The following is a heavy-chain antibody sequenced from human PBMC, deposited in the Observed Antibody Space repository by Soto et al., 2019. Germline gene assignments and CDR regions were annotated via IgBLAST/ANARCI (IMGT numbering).Heavy chain of an antibody. D-gene: IGHD5-18*01. V-gene: IGHV4-59*01. CDR1: GGNIISYY. CDR3: ARDRGYSYGYLGYYYYGMDV. J-gene: IGHJ6*02. CDR2: IYYSGST. Sequence: TSETHSHTCTVSGGNIISYYWSWIRQPPGKGLEWIGYIYYSGSTNYNPSLKSRVTISVDTSKNQFSLKLSSVTAADTAVYYCARDRGYSYGYLGYYYYGMDVWGQGTTVTVSS.